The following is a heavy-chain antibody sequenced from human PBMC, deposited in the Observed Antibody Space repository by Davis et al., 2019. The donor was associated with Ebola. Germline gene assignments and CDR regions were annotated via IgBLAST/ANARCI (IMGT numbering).Heavy chain of an antibody. CDR2: ISGSGGST. CDR3: AKRSGSGTCYFDY. D-gene: IGHD1-26*01. J-gene: IGHJ4*02. CDR1: GFTFSSYA. Sequence: GESLKISCAASGFTFSSYAMSWVRQAPGKGLEWVSAISGSGGSTYYADSVKGRFTISRDNAKNSRYLQMNSLRVEDTAVYSCAKRSGSGTCYFDYWGQGTLVTVSS. V-gene: IGHV3-23*01.